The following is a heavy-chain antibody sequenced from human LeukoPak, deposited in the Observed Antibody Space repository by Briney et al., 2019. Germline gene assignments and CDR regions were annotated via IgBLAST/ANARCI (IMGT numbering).Heavy chain of an antibody. D-gene: IGHD3-3*01. CDR1: GFTFSSYG. CDR3: AKDSLDFWSGYYNDAFDI. Sequence: GGSLRLSCAASGFTFSSYGMHWVRQAPGKGLEWVAVIWYDGSNKYYADSVKGRFTISRDNSKNTLYLQMNSLRAEDTAVYYCAKDSLDFWSGYYNDAFDIWGQGTMVTVSS. V-gene: IGHV3-30*02. CDR2: IWYDGSNK. J-gene: IGHJ3*02.